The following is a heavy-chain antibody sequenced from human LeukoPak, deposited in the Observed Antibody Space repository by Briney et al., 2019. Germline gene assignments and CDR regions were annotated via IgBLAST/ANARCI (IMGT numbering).Heavy chain of an antibody. CDR1: GYSFTSYW. V-gene: IGHV5-51*01. CDR3: ARQAYCSSTSCYRYKIYFDY. Sequence: ESLKISCKGSGYSFTSYWIGWVRQMPGKGLEWMGIIYPGDSDTRYSPSFQGQVTISADKSISTAYLQWSSLKASDTAMYYCARQAYCSSTSCYRYKIYFDYWGQGTLVTVSS. D-gene: IGHD2-2*02. J-gene: IGHJ4*02. CDR2: IYPGDSDT.